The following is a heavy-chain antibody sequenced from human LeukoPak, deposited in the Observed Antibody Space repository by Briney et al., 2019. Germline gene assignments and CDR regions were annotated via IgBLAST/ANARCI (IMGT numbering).Heavy chain of an antibody. CDR2: IGTAGDT. J-gene: IGHJ6*02. CDR1: GFTFSSYD. D-gene: IGHD3-10*01. V-gene: IGHV3-13*01. CDR3: ARAITMVRGVTLYGMDA. Sequence: GGSLRLSCAASGFTFSSYDMHWVRQATGKGLEWVSAIGTAGDTYYPGSVKGRFTISRENAKNSLYLQMNSLRAGDTAVYYCARAITMVRGVTLYGMDAWGQGTTVTVSS.